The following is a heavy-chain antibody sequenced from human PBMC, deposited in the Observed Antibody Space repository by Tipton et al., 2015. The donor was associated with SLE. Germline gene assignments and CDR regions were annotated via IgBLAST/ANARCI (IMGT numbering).Heavy chain of an antibody. Sequence: LRLSCTVSGGSISSYYWSWIRQPPGKGLEWIGYIYYSGSTHYNPSLKSRVTISVDTSKSQFSLNLSSVTAADTAVYYCARETTGDTDYYYGMDVGGQGTTATVSS. CDR2: IYYSGST. V-gene: IGHV4-59*01. J-gene: IGHJ6*02. CDR3: ARETTGDTDYYYGMDV. D-gene: IGHD7-27*01. CDR1: GGSISSYY.